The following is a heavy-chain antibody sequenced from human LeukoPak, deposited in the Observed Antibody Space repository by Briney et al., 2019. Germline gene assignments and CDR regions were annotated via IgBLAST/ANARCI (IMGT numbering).Heavy chain of an antibody. J-gene: IGHJ4*02. CDR1: GFTFSSYA. Sequence: PGGSLRLSCVASGFTFSSYAMSWVRQAPGKGLEWVSTIASGGSTYYADSVKARFTISRDNSKITLYLQLSTLRAEDTAVYFCAKRTGTGWLDYWGQGTLVTVSS. D-gene: IGHD1-14*01. CDR3: AKRTGTGWLDY. CDR2: IASGGST. V-gene: IGHV3-23*01.